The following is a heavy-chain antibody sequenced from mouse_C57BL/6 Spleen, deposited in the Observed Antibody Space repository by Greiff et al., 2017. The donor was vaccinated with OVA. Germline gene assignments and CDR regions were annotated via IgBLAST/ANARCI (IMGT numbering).Heavy chain of an antibody. Sequence: VQLKQSVAELVRPGASVKLSCTASGFNIKNTYMHWVKQRPEQGLEWIGRIDPANGNTKYAPKFQGKATITADTSSNTAYLQLSSLTSEDTAIYDWAKPLYYDDDGGAMDYWGQGTSVTVSS. D-gene: IGHD2-4*01. CDR3: AKPLYYDDDGGAMDY. J-gene: IGHJ4*01. CDR2: IDPANGNT. CDR1: GFNIKNTY. V-gene: IGHV14-3*01.